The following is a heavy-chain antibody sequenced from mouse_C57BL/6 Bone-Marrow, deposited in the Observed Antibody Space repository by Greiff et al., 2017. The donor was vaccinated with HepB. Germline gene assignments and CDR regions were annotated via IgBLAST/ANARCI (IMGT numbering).Heavy chain of an antibody. CDR1: GYTFTSYW. J-gene: IGHJ1*03. V-gene: IGHV1-50*01. D-gene: IGHD1-1*01. Sequence: QVQLQQPGAELVKPGASVKLSCKASGYTFTSYWMQWVKQRPGQGLEWIGEIDPSDSYTNYNQKFKGKATLTVDTSSSTAYMQLSSLTSEDSAVYYCARRPYYYGSSGGVWGTGTTVTVSS. CDR2: IDPSDSYT. CDR3: ARRPYYYGSSGGV.